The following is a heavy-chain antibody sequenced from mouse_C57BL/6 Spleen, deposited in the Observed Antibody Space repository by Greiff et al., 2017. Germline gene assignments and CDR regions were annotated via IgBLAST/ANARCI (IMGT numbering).Heavy chain of an antibody. Sequence: QVQLQQPGAELVRPGSSVKLSCKASGYTFTSYWMDWVKQRPGQGLEWIGNIYPSDSETHYNQKFKDKATLTVDKSSSTAYMQLSSLTSEDSAVYYCAISVYCYDEAYWGQGTLVTVSA. CDR1: GYTFTSYW. V-gene: IGHV1-61*01. J-gene: IGHJ3*01. CDR3: AISVYCYDEAY. CDR2: IYPSDSET. D-gene: IGHD2-12*01.